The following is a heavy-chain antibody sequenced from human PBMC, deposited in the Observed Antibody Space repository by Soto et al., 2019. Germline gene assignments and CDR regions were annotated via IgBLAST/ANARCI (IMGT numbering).Heavy chain of an antibody. CDR3: ARQGGRVGFYYGMDV. CDR2: INAGNGNT. CDR1: GYTFTSYA. D-gene: IGHD1-26*01. J-gene: IGHJ6*02. Sequence: ASVKVSCKAPGYTFTSYAMHWVRQAPGQRLEWMGWINAGNGNTKYSQKFQGRVTITRDTSASTAYMELSSLRSEDTAVYYCARQGGRVGFYYGMDVWGQGTRVTVSS. V-gene: IGHV1-3*01.